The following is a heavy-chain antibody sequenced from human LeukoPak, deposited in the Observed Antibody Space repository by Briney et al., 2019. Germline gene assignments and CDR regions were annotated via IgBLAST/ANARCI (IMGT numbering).Heavy chain of an antibody. V-gene: IGHV3-30-3*01. CDR3: AKDRIGYCSSASCPYDY. CDR1: GFTFSSYA. Sequence: GGSLRLSCAASGFTFSSYAMHWVRQAPGKGLEWVAVIAFDGNDKHHADSVKGRFTISRDNSKNTLYLQMNSLRAEDTAVFYCAKDRIGYCSSASCPYDYWGQGTLVTVSS. CDR2: IAFDGNDK. J-gene: IGHJ4*02. D-gene: IGHD2-2*03.